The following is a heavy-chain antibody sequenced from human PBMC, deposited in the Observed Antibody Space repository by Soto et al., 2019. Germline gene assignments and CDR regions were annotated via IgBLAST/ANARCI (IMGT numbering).Heavy chain of an antibody. D-gene: IGHD3-16*02. V-gene: IGHV6-1*01. CDR1: GDSVSSNSSS. J-gene: IGHJ5*02. CDR2: TYYRSKWYN. CDR3: ARDPFGGVIPRGFDP. Sequence: SQTLSLTCAISGDSVSSNSSSWNWIRPSPSRGLEWLGRTYYRSKWYNDYAVSVKSRIAINPDTSKNQFSLQLNSVTPEDTAVYYCARDPFGGVIPRGFDPWGQGTLVTVSS.